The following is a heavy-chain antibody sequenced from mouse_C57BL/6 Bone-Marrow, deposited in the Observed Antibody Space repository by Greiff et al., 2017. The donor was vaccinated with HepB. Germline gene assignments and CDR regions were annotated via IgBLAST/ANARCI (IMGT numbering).Heavy chain of an antibody. Sequence: QVQLQQSGAELVRPGTSVKVSCKASGYSFTNYLIEWVKQRPGQGLEWIGVINPGSGGTNYNEKFKGKATLTADKSSSTAYMQLSSLTSEDSAVYFCARRDSSGYVPFAYWGQGTLVTVSA. CDR2: INPGSGGT. CDR1: GYSFTNYL. D-gene: IGHD3-2*02. J-gene: IGHJ3*01. V-gene: IGHV1-54*01. CDR3: ARRDSSGYVPFAY.